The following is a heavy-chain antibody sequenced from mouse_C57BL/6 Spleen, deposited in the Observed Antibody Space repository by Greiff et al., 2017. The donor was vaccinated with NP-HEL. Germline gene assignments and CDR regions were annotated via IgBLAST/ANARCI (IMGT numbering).Heavy chain of an antibody. Sequence: VQLQQSGPELVKPGASVKISCKASGYAFSSSWMNWVKQRPGKGLEWIGRIYPGDGDTNYNGKFKGKATLTADKSSSTAYMQLSSLTSEDSAVYFCARSRTDYDYAMDYWGQGTSVTVSS. V-gene: IGHV1-82*01. CDR2: IYPGDGDT. CDR3: ARSRTDYDYAMDY. CDR1: GYAFSSSW. J-gene: IGHJ4*01. D-gene: IGHD2-4*01.